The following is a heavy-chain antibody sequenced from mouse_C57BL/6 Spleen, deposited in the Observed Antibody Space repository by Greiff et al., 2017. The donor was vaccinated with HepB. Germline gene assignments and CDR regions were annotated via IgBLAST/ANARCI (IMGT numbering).Heavy chain of an antibody. Sequence: EVKLVESGPGLVKPSQSLSLTCSVTGYSITSGYYWNWIRQFPGNKLEWMGYISYDGSNNYNPSLKNRISITRDTSKNQFFLKLNSVTTEDTATYYCARADLRLLDYWGQGTTLTVSS. CDR1: GYSITSGYY. CDR2: ISYDGSN. J-gene: IGHJ2*01. V-gene: IGHV3-6*01. D-gene: IGHD3-2*02. CDR3: ARADLRLLDY.